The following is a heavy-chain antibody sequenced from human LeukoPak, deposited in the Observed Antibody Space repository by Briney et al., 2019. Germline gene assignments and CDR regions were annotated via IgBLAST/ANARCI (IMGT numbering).Heavy chain of an antibody. CDR1: GGSFSDYY. J-gene: IGHJ5*01. CDR2: INHSGST. D-gene: IGHD5-12*01. CDR3: ARAQQGYSGYDYYWFDS. V-gene: IGHV4-34*01. Sequence: SETLSLTCAVYGGSFSDYYWNWIRQPPGKGLEWIGEINHSGSTNYKPSLKSRVTISVDTSKNQFSLKLSSVTAADTAVYYCARAQQGYSGYDYYWFDSWGQGTLVTVSS.